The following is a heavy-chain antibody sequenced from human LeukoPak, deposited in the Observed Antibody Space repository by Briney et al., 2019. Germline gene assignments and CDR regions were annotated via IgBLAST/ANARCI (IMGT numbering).Heavy chain of an antibody. J-gene: IGHJ4*02. Sequence: SETLSLTCAVYGGSFSGYYWSWIRQPPGKGLEWIGEINHSGSTNYNPSLKSRVTISVDTSKNQFPLKLSSVTAADTAVYYCARCPQPVRVYYFDYWGQGTLVTVSS. CDR3: ARCPQPVRVYYFDY. CDR2: INHSGST. D-gene: IGHD2-2*01. CDR1: GGSFSGYY. V-gene: IGHV4-34*01.